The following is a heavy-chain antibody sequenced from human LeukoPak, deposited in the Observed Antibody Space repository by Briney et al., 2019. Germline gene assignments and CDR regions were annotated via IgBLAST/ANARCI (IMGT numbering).Heavy chain of an antibody. V-gene: IGHV3-21*01. CDR2: ISSSSSYI. CDR1: GFTFSSYG. Sequence: GGSLRLSCAASGFTFSSYGMSWVRQAPGKGLEWVSSISSSSSYIYYADSVKGRFTISRDNAKNSLYLQMNSLRAEDTAVYYCASSGYYPIPFDYWGQGTLVTVSS. J-gene: IGHJ4*02. CDR3: ASSGYYPIPFDY. D-gene: IGHD3-3*01.